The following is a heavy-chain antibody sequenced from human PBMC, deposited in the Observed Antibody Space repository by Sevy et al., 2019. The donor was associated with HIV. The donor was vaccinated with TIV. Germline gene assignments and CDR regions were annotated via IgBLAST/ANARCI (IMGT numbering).Heavy chain of an antibody. CDR1: GFTFSSFG. CDR2: ISYYGSDK. Sequence: GGSLRLSCAASGFTFSSFGMHWVRQVPGKGLEWVSFISYYGSDKRYVDSVKGRFTISRDSSKNTLYLQMNSLRGGDTAVYYCAKDGPPYYTSGSYMYYFDYWGQGALVTVSS. V-gene: IGHV3-30*18. D-gene: IGHD3-10*01. J-gene: IGHJ4*02. CDR3: AKDGPPYYTSGSYMYYFDY.